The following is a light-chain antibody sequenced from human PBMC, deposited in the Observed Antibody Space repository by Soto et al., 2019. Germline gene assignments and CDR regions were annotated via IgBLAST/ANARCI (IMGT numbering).Light chain of an antibody. CDR3: QTWGTGIHWV. J-gene: IGLJ3*02. V-gene: IGLV4-69*01. Sequence: QLVLTQSPSASASLGASVKLTCTLSSGHSSYSIAWHQQQPEKGPRYLMKLNSDGSHSKGDGIPDRFSGSSSGAERYLTISSLQSEDEAEYYCQTWGTGIHWVFGGGTKLTVL. CDR2: LNSDGSH. CDR1: SGHSSYS.